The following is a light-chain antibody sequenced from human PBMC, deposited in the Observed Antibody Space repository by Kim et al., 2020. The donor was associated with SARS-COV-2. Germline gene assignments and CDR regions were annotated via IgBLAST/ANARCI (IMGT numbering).Light chain of an antibody. CDR2: DAS. CDR3: QQDADVPLS. V-gene: IGKV1-33*01. CDR1: QDIENF. J-gene: IGKJ4*01. Sequence: DIKMTQSPSSLSASVGDRVIITCQASQDIENFLNWFQHKTGRAPTLLIYDASELETGVPTRFNGSGSGTHFSLTIATLQSDDTGTYYCQQDADVPLSFGGGTKVDIK.